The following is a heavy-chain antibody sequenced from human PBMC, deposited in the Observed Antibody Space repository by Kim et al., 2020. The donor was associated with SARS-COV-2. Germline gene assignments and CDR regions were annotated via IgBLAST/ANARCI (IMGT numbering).Heavy chain of an antibody. V-gene: IGHV3-48*02. CDR2: IRISSSAS. J-gene: IGHJ6*02. Sequence: GGSLRLSCAASGFTFRSFSMNWVRQAPGRGLEWVSHIRISSSASYFADSVKGRFSISRDDAKNSLYLQMDSLRDEDTAVYYCARGQVIRGGYGMDVWGQGTTVTVSS. CDR1: GFTFRSFS. D-gene: IGHD3-10*01. CDR3: ARGQVIRGGYGMDV.